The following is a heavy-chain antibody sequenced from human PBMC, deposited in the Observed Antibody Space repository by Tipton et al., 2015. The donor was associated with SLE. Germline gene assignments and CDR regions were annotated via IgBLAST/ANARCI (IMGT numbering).Heavy chain of an antibody. Sequence: QLVQSGVELKKPGESLKISCKGSGYDFTSFWIGWVRQMPGKGLEWMGIIYPDDSDTRISPSFQGQVTVSVDKSINTAYLQWSSLKASDTAMYYCARLGSYYDNSGYYYTFDYWGQVTLVTVSS. CDR2: IYPDDSDT. D-gene: IGHD3-22*01. CDR3: ARLGSYYDNSGYYYTFDY. CDR1: GYDFTSFW. J-gene: IGHJ4*02. V-gene: IGHV5-51*03.